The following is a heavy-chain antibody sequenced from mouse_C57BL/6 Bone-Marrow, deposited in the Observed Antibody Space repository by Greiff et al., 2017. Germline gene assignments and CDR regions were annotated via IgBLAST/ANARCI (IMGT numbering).Heavy chain of an antibody. V-gene: IGHV1-64*01. CDR3: ARRRIYYDYDDARDD. CDR1: GYTFTSYW. CDR2: IHPNRGST. Sequence: VQLQQPGAELVKPGASVKLSCKASGYTFTSYWMHWVKQRPGQGLEWIGMIHPNRGSTNYNEKFKSKATLTVDKSSSTAYMQLSSLTSEDSAVYYCARRRIYYDYDDARDDWGQGTSVTVSS. D-gene: IGHD2-4*01. J-gene: IGHJ4*01.